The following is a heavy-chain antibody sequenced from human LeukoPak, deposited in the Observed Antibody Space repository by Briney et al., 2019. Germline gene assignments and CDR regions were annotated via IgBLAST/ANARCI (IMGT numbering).Heavy chain of an antibody. D-gene: IGHD3-9*01. CDR1: GYTFTSYG. Sequence: ASVKVSCMASGYTFTSYGISWVRQAPGQGLEWMGIINPSGGSTSYAQKFQGRVTMTRDTSTSTVYMELSSLRSEDTAVYYCARVIHNYDILTGYYTPADAFDIWGQGTMVTVSS. CDR2: INPSGGST. J-gene: IGHJ3*02. V-gene: IGHV1-46*01. CDR3: ARVIHNYDILTGYYTPADAFDI.